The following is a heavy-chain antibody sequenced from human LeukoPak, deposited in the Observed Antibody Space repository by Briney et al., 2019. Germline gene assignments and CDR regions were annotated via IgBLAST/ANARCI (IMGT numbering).Heavy chain of an antibody. CDR3: AREGDSRDYFDY. Sequence: GGSLRLSCAASGFTFSSYAMSWVRQAPGKGREWVSAISGRSSYIYYADSVKGRFTISRDNAKNSLYLQMNSLRAEDTAVYYCAREGDSRDYFDYWGQGTLVTVSS. V-gene: IGHV3-21*01. J-gene: IGHJ4*02. CDR1: GFTFSSYA. D-gene: IGHD3-22*01. CDR2: ISGRSSYI.